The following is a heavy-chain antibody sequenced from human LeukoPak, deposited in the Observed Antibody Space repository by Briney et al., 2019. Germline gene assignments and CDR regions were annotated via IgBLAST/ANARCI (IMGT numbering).Heavy chain of an antibody. CDR2: INPNSGGT. Sequence: GASVKVSCKASGYTFTGYYMHWVRQAPGQGLEWMGWINPNSGGTNYAQKFQGRVTMTRDTSISTAYMELSRLRSDVTAVYYCARDTIPAAPLFWYSYYGMDVWGQGTTVTVSS. CDR3: ARDTIPAAPLFWYSYYGMDV. V-gene: IGHV1-2*02. CDR1: GYTFTGYY. D-gene: IGHD2-2*01. J-gene: IGHJ6*02.